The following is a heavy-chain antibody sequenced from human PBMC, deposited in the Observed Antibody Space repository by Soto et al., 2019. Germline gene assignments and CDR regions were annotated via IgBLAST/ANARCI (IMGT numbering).Heavy chain of an antibody. CDR1: GGSFSDYS. J-gene: IGHJ6*02. CDR3: ARGRRFTSGTYRAHYNSGLDV. V-gene: IGHV4-34*01. Sequence: SETLSLTCVVYGGSFSDYSLNWIRQPPWKGLEWIVEINHSGGTTYSPSLKSRVTMSIYTPKQEFSLKVSSVTAADTAVYYCARGRRFTSGTYRAHYNSGLDVWGQGTTVTVSS. CDR2: INHSGGT. D-gene: IGHD3-10*01.